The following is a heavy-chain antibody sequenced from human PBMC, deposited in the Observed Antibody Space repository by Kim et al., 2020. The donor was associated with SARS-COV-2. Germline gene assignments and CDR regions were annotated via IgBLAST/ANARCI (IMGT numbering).Heavy chain of an antibody. CDR1: GFTFGSYW. V-gene: IGHV3-7*03. CDR2: IQQDGSQK. CDR3: ARTLTGTTESFED. Sequence: GGSLRLSCAASGFTFGSYWMTWVRQAPGKGLEWVANIQQDGSQKNYVDSVKGRFTISRDDAKNSLYLQMNSLRAEDTAVYYCARTLTGTTESFEDWGQGTLVTVSS. D-gene: IGHD3-9*01. J-gene: IGHJ1*01.